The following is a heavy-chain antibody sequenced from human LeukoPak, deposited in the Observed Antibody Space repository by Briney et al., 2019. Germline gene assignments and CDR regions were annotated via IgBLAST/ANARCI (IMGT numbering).Heavy chain of an antibody. CDR3: ARDLRTVTLSGRGPCRYFNP. V-gene: IGHV1-18*01. CDR1: GYTFTRYG. D-gene: IGHD1-14*01. Sequence: APGKVSCKASGYTFTRYGISWVRQARGQGGEWRGWISAYNGKTNYAQKPQGRVTMTTETSTSRAYMELRRPRSEDRAVYYCARDLRTVTLSGRGPCRYFNPWGQGTLVTVSS. J-gene: IGHJ5*02. CDR2: ISAYNGKT.